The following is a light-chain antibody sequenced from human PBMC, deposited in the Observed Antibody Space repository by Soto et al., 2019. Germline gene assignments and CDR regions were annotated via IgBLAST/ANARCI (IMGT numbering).Light chain of an antibody. Sequence: EIQMTQSLSSLSASVGDRVTITCRASQGISNYLAWYQQKPGKVPKLLIYGASTLQSEVPSRLSGSGSWTDFTLIINSLQPEDIATYYYQKYDSSPWTFGQGTKVEIK. CDR1: QGISNY. CDR3: QKYDSSPWT. J-gene: IGKJ1*01. CDR2: GAS. V-gene: IGKV1-27*01.